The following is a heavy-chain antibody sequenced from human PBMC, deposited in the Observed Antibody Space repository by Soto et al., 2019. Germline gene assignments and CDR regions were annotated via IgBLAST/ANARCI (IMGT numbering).Heavy chain of an antibody. CDR1: GLTFGDYA. J-gene: IGHJ6*02. V-gene: IGHV3-49*03. Sequence: GGSLRLSCTASGLTFGDYAMSWFRQAPGKGMEWVGFIRSKAYGGTTEYAASVKGRFTISRDDSKSIAYLQMNSLKTEDTAVYYCTSSTKAGYYYCCMDFWGQGTTVTGS. CDR2: IRSKAYGGTT. D-gene: IGHD1-26*01. CDR3: TSSTKAGYYYCCMDF.